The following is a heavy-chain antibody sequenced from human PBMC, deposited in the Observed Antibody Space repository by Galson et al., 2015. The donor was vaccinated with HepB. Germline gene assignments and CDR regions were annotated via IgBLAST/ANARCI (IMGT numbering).Heavy chain of an antibody. Sequence: SVKVSCKASGYTFASHAVTWVRQAPGQGLEWMGWISAYNGNTNYAQKLQGRVIMTTDTSTSTAYMELRSLRSDDTAVYYCARVLVSSSSTRYKWFDSWGQGTLVTVSS. CDR3: ARVLVSSSSTRYKWFDS. CDR1: GYTFASHA. J-gene: IGHJ5*01. D-gene: IGHD6-13*01. V-gene: IGHV1-18*01. CDR2: ISAYNGNT.